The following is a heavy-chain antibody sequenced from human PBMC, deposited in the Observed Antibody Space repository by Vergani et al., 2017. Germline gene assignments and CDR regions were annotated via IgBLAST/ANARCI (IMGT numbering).Heavy chain of an antibody. Sequence: EVQLVESGGGLEQPGRSLRLSCRASGFTFTDYGISWVRQAPGKGLEWVGFVRNKEDGGTPEHAASVKGRFTISRDDSKAIAYLQMNSLKTEDTAVYYCARDSSLIRYGSGRNYYYGMDVWGQGTTVTVSS. D-gene: IGHD3-10*01. J-gene: IGHJ6*02. CDR3: ARDSSLIRYGSGRNYYYGMDV. V-gene: IGHV3-49*04. CDR1: GFTFTDYG. CDR2: VRNKEDGGTP.